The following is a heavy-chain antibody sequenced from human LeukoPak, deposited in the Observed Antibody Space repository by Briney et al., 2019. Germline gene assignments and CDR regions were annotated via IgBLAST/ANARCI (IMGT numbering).Heavy chain of an antibody. Sequence: GGSLRLSCAASGFTFSSYAMSWVGQAPGKELEWVSAISGSGGSTYYADSVKGRFTISRDNSKNTLYLQMNSLRAEDTAVYYCAKVVIVVVTAPIDYWGQGTLVTVSS. CDR1: GFTFSSYA. CDR3: AKVVIVVVTAPIDY. J-gene: IGHJ4*02. D-gene: IGHD2-21*02. CDR2: ISGSGGST. V-gene: IGHV3-23*01.